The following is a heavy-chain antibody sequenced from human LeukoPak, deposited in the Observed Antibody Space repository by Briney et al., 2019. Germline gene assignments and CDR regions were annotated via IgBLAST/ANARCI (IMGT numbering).Heavy chain of an antibody. J-gene: IGHJ3*02. Sequence: SETLSLTCTVSGGSISSGGYSWGWIRQPPGAGLEWIGSIYYSGSTYYNPSLKSRVTISVDTSKNQFALKLSSVNDADTAVYYCARRYSVSWVVVVAANPHDAFDIWGQGTMVTVSS. CDR1: GGSISSGGYS. V-gene: IGHV4-39*01. D-gene: IGHD2-15*01. CDR2: IYYSGST. CDR3: ARRYSVSWVVVVAANPHDAFDI.